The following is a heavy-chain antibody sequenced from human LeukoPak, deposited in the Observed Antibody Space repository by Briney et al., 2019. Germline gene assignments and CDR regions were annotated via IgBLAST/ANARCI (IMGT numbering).Heavy chain of an antibody. J-gene: IGHJ5*02. D-gene: IGHD1-14*01. CDR3: ARGRRYSPANWFDP. Sequence: SETLSLTCAVYGGSFSGYYWSWIRQPPGKGLEWIGEINHSGSTNCNPSLKSRVTISVDTSKNQFSLKLSSVTAADTAVYYCARGRRYSPANWFDPWGQGTLVTVSS. CDR2: INHSGST. V-gene: IGHV4-34*01. CDR1: GGSFSGYY.